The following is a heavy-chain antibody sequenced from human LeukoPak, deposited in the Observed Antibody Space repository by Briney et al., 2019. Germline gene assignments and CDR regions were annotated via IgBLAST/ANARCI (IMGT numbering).Heavy chain of an antibody. V-gene: IGHV3-7*01. CDR2: IKQDGSEK. CDR3: ARDIFWRFGDNAFDI. Sequence: GGSLRLSCAASGFTFSSYWMSWVRQAPGKGLEWVANIKQDGSEKYYVDSVKGRFTISRDNAKNSLYLQMNSLSAEDTAVYYCARDIFWRFGDNAFDIWGQGTMVTVSS. CDR1: GFTFSSYW. J-gene: IGHJ3*02. D-gene: IGHD3-10*01.